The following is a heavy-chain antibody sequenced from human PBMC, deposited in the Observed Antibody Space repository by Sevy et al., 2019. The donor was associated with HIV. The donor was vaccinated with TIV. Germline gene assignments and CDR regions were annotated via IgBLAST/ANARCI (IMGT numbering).Heavy chain of an antibody. D-gene: IGHD5-18*01. Sequence: SETLSLTCAVYGGSFSGYYWSWIRQPPGKGLEWIGEINHSGSTNYNPSLESRVTISVDTSKNQFSLKLSSVTAADTAVYYCARATKVRGYSYGYWDYWGQGTLVTVSS. V-gene: IGHV4-34*01. CDR1: GGSFSGYY. J-gene: IGHJ4*02. CDR3: ARATKVRGYSYGYWDY. CDR2: INHSGST.